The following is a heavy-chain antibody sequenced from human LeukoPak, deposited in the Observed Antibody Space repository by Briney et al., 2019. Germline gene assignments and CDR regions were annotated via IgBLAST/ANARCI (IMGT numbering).Heavy chain of an antibody. Sequence: ASVKVSCKASAYTFTDYYMHWVRQAPGQGLEWMGWINPNSGGTNYAQKFQGRVTMTRDTSITTAYMELRSLRSDDTAVYYCARHSLDRPSVYNWFDPWGQGTLVTVSS. J-gene: IGHJ5*02. CDR3: ARHSLDRPSVYNWFDP. D-gene: IGHD3-16*02. V-gene: IGHV1-2*02. CDR1: AYTFTDYY. CDR2: INPNSGGT.